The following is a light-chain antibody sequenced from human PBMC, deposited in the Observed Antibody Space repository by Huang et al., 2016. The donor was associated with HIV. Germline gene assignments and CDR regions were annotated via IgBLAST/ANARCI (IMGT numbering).Light chain of an antibody. CDR3: QERSNWPELT. J-gene: IGKJ4*01. Sequence: EIVLTQSPATLSLAPGERATLSCRASQSVSSYLAWYQQKPGQPPRLLIYDTSNRATDIPARFSGSGSGTDFTLTFTSLEPDDFAVYYCQERSNWPELTFGGGTKVEIK. V-gene: IGKV3-11*01. CDR2: DTS. CDR1: QSVSSY.